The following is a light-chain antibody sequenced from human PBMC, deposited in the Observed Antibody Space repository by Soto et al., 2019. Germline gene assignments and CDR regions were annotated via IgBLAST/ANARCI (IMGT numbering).Light chain of an antibody. CDR1: QNVSSKY. CDR2: GAS. CDR3: QYYGSFWT. Sequence: EIVLTQSPGTLSLSPGERATLSCRASQNVSSKYLVWYQQKAGQAPSLLIYGASSRATGIPDRFSCSGSWTDFILTISRLEPDDFAVYYCQYYGSFWTFGQGTKVEIK. V-gene: IGKV3-20*01. J-gene: IGKJ1*01.